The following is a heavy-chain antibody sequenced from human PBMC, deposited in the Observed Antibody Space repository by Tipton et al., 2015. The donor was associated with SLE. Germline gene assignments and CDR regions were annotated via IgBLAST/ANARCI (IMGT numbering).Heavy chain of an antibody. CDR1: GGSLTNFF. D-gene: IGHD2-2*01. Sequence: TLSLTCNVSGGSLTNFFWDWFWQPAGKGLEWIGRIYSTGGTNYNPSLESRVTISPDTSKNQFALKLTSVTAADTAVYYCARGGCSNTNCLIRGWDGWGQGTTVTVSS. V-gene: IGHV4-4*07. J-gene: IGHJ6*02. CDR2: IYSTGGT. CDR3: ARGGCSNTNCLIRGWDG.